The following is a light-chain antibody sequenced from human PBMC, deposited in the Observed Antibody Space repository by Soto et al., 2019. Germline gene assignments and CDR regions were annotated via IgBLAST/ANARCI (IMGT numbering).Light chain of an antibody. Sequence: DIQMTQSPSTLSASVGDRVTITCRASQSISSWLAWYQQKPGKAPKLLIYKASSLESGVPPRFSRSGSGTEVTLTISSLQPDDFATYYCQQYNSSPLTFGGGTKVPSK. CDR2: KAS. CDR3: QQYNSSPLT. J-gene: IGKJ4*01. V-gene: IGKV1-5*03. CDR1: QSISSW.